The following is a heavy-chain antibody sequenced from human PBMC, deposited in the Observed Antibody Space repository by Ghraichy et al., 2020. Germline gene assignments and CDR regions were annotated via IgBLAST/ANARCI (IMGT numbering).Heavy chain of an antibody. CDR2: ISSSSSTI. D-gene: IGHD3-3*01. J-gene: IGHJ6*03. V-gene: IGHV3-48*02. CDR1: GFTFSSYS. CDR3: ARSGGDGGVVIYYYMDV. Sequence: GGSLRLSCAASGFTFSSYSMNWVRQAPGKGLEWVSYISSSSSTIYYADSVKGRFTISRDNAKNSLYLQMNSLRDEDTAVYYCARSGGDGGVVIYYYMDVWGKGTTVTVSS.